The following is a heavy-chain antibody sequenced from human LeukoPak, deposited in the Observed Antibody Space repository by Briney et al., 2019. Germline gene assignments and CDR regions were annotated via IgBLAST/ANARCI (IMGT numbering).Heavy chain of an antibody. CDR3: AKTTVTSSYWYFDL. CDR1: GGSISSYY. J-gene: IGHJ2*01. D-gene: IGHD4-17*01. CDR2: IYYSGST. V-gene: IGHV4-59*08. Sequence: PSETLSLTCTVSGGSISSYYWSWIRQPPGKGLEWIGYIYYSGSTNYNPSLKSRVTISVDRSKNQFTLKLNSVTAADTAVYYCAKTTVTSSYWYFDLWGRGTLVTVSS.